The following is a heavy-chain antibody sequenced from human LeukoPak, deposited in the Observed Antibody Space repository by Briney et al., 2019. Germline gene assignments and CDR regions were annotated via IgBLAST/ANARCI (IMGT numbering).Heavy chain of an antibody. J-gene: IGHJ4*02. CDR2: INHSGST. D-gene: IGHD3-10*01. V-gene: IGHV4-34*01. CDR3: ARASGGDYGSGSYYKTFDY. CDR1: GGSFSGYY. Sequence: SETLSLTCAVYGGSFSGYYWSWIRQPPGKGLEWIGEINHSGSTNYNPSLKSRVTISVDTSKNQFSLKLSSVTAEDTAVYYCARASGGDYGSGSYYKTFDYWGQGTLVTVSS.